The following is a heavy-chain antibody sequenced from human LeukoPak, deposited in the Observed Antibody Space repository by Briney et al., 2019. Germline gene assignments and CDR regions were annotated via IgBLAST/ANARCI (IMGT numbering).Heavy chain of an antibody. CDR2: IVVGSGNT. Sequence: SVKVSCKASGFTFTSSAMQWVRQARGQRLEWIGWIVVGSGNTNYAQKFQERVTITRDMSTSTAYMELSSLRSEDTAVYYCAAVFPSGSYSSWFDPWGQGTLVTVSP. CDR1: GFTFTSSA. V-gene: IGHV1-58*02. D-gene: IGHD1-26*01. J-gene: IGHJ5*02. CDR3: AAVFPSGSYSSWFDP.